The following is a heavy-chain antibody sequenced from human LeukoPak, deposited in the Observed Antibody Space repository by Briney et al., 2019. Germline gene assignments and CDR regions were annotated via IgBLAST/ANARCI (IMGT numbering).Heavy chain of an antibody. CDR1: GGSFSGYY. CDR3: ARDRSSGWLSYFDY. J-gene: IGHJ4*02. Sequence: PSETLSLTCAVYGGSFSGYYWSWIRQPPGKGLEWIGEINHSGSTNYNPSLKSRVTISVDTSKNQFSLKLSSVTAADTAVYYCARDRSSGWLSYFDYWGQGTLVTVSS. D-gene: IGHD6-19*01. CDR2: INHSGST. V-gene: IGHV4-34*01.